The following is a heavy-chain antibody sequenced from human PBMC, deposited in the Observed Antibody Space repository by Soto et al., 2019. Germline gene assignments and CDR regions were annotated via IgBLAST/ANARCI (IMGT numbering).Heavy chain of an antibody. J-gene: IGHJ4*02. CDR3: VRGRYGSEIH. CDR2: LYSGGAT. D-gene: IGHD3-10*01. V-gene: IGHV3-53*04. CDR1: GFIVSSNY. Sequence: EVRLVESGGGLVQPGGSLRLSCAASGFIVSSNYMTWVRQAPGKGLEWVSLLYSGGATHYAASVKGRFTISSHSSQNTLFLQMNSLRTEDTATSYCVRGRYGSEIHWGQGTKVTVSS.